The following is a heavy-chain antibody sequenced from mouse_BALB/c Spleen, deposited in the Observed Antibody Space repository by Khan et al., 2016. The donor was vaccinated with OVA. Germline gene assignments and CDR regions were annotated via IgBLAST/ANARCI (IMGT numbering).Heavy chain of an antibody. J-gene: IGHJ3*01. V-gene: IGHV14-1*02. CDR3: ARRGYGNYWFAY. CDR1: GFNIKDYY. CDR2: IDPENGNT. Sequence: EVQLQQSGAELVRPGALVKLSCKASGFNIKDYYMLWVKQRPEQGLEWIGWIDPENGNTIYDPKFQAKASITADTSSNTAYLQLSSLTSEDTAVYYCARRGYGNYWFAYGGQGTLVTVSA. D-gene: IGHD2-1*01.